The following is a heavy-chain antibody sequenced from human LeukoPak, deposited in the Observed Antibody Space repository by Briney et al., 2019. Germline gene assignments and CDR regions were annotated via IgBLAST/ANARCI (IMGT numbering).Heavy chain of an antibody. J-gene: IGHJ4*02. V-gene: IGHV3-30*02. CDR3: AKDGSWSCTD. CDR1: GFTFSSYA. D-gene: IGHD2-8*02. Sequence: GGSLRLSCAASGFTFSSYAMHWVHQGPGKGLEWVAYIAHHGSNKYYADSVKGRFTTSRDNSKRTLYLQMNNLRADDTAVYYCAKDGSWSCTDWGQGALVTVSS. CDR2: IAHHGSNK.